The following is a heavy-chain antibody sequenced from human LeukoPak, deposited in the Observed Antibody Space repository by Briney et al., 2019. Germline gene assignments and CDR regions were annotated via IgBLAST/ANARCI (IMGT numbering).Heavy chain of an antibody. D-gene: IGHD2-15*01. V-gene: IGHV4-39*01. J-gene: IGHJ4*02. Sequence: SETLSLTCTVSGGSTSSISYYWGWIRQPPGKGLEWIGSIYSSGSTYYNASLKSRVTISVDTSKNQFSLNLSSVTAADTAVYYCARVVVADFDYWGQGTLVTVSS. CDR1: GGSTSSISYY. CDR2: IYSSGST. CDR3: ARVVVADFDY.